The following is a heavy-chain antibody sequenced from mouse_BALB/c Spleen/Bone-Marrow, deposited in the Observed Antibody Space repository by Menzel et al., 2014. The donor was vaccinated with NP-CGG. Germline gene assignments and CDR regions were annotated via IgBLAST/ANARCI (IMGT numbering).Heavy chain of an antibody. V-gene: IGHV1S41*01. CDR1: GYTFTSYW. Sequence: DLVKPGASVKLSCKASGYTFTSYWINWVKQRSGQGLEWIGRIAPGSGNIYYNEMFKVKATLTVDASSSTAYIHNSSLSSEDTAVYICAKSNYCSSPYALDYGGQRALVSGSS. CDR3: AKSNYCSSPYALDY. D-gene: IGHD1-1*01. J-gene: IGHJ4*01. CDR2: IAPGSGNI.